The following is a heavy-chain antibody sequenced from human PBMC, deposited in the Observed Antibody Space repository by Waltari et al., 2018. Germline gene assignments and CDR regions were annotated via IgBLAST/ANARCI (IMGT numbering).Heavy chain of an antibody. D-gene: IGHD2-2*02. CDR1: DASMNSXGYY. J-gene: IGHJ4*02. CDR3: AXLGGDWISTXXYRWIDH. V-gene: IGHV4-31*02. CDR2: IPSCWNN. Sequence: QVQLXESGPGLVKPSQTLSLTXIVSDASMNSXGYYWXWIRQTPGKGRELMGFIPSCWNNYYKLXLNSRISMXVDRXKKXISLXXSXVTAADTAXXYCAXLGGDWISTXXYRWIDHXGQGILVTVXS.